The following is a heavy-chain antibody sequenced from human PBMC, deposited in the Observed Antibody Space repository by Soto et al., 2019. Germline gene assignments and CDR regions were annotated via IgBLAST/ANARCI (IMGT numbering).Heavy chain of an antibody. J-gene: IGHJ6*02. CDR2: IYYSGST. CDR1: GGSIGSSGYY. V-gene: IGHV4-39*01. D-gene: IGHD3-10*01. CDR3: ARQEAMVRGVIITFESMGV. Sequence: SETLSLTCTVSGGSIGSSGYYWGWIRQPPGKGLEWIGSIYYSGSTYYNPSLKSRVTISVDTSKNQFSLKLSSVTAADTAVYYCARQEAMVRGVIITFESMGVWGQGTTVTVSS.